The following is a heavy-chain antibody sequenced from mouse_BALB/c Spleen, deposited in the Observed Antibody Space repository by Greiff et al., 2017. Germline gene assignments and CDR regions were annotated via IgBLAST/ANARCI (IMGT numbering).Heavy chain of an antibody. V-gene: IGHV5-12-1*01. Sequence: EVMLVESGGGLVKPGGSLKLSCAASGFAFSSYDMSWVRQTPEKRLEWVAYISSGGGSTYYPDTVKGRFTISRDNAKNTLYLQMSSLKSEDTAMYYCAGGYAMDYWGQGTSVTVSS. CDR2: ISSGGGST. J-gene: IGHJ4*01. CDR3: AGGYAMDY. CDR1: GFAFSSYD.